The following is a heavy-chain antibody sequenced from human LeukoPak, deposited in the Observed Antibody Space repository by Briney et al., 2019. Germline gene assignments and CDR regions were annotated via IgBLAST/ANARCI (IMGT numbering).Heavy chain of an antibody. J-gene: IGHJ4*02. CDR1: GGSISSYY. CDR3: ARGNWNYDY. Sequence: SETLSLTCTVSGGSISSYYWSWIRQPPGKGLEWIGYIYYSGSTNYNPSLKSRVTISVDTSKNQFSLKRSSVTAADTAVYYCARGNWNYDYWGQGTLVTVSS. V-gene: IGHV4-59*01. D-gene: IGHD1-20*01. CDR2: IYYSGST.